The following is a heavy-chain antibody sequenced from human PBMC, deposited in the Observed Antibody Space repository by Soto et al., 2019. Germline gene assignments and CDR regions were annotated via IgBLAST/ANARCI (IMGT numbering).Heavy chain of an antibody. CDR3: ARDLWGYCGTDCYPLDV. Sequence: QVRLQESGPGLVKPSETLSLTCTVSGGSISRYYWSWIRQPPGKGLEWIGYLYNTGSTIYNPSLKRRVSISVDTSKTQFSLKLNSLTAADTAVYYCARDLWGYCGTDCYPLDVWGQGTTVTVSS. D-gene: IGHD2-21*02. CDR1: GGSISRYY. V-gene: IGHV4-59*01. J-gene: IGHJ6*02. CDR2: LYNTGST.